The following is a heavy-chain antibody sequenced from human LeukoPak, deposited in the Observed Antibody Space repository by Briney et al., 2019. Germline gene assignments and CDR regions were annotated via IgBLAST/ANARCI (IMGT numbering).Heavy chain of an antibody. CDR2: INPSGGST. V-gene: IGHV1-46*01. CDR1: GYTFTSYG. Sequence: ASVKVSCKASGYTFTSYGISWVRQAPGQGLEWMGIINPSGGSTSYAQKFQGRVTMTRDTSTSTVYMELSSLRSEDTAVYYCAREGLRYYFDYWGQGTLVTVSS. J-gene: IGHJ4*02. D-gene: IGHD4-17*01. CDR3: AREGLRYYFDY.